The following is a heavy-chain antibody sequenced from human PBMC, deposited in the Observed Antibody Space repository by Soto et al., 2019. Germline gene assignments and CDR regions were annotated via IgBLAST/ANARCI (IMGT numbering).Heavy chain of an antibody. V-gene: IGHV6-1*01. Sequence: QVQLQQSGPGLVKPSQTLSLTCAISGDSVSSYSVVWNWIRQSPSGGLEWLGRTYSRSKGYREYAISAQSRITVNADTSKTQVSLQLDSVTPDDTAVYYCARLIGNSWLDYWGQKTLITVSS. CDR1: GDSVSSYSVV. J-gene: IGHJ4*02. CDR2: TYSRSKGYR. D-gene: IGHD6-13*01. CDR3: ARLIGNSWLDY.